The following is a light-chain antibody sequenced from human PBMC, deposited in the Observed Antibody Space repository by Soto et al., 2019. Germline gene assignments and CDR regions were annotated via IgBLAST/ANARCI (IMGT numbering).Light chain of an antibody. V-gene: IGKV1-39*01. CDR1: QSIRFY. CDR3: QQSYSMPGT. J-gene: IGKJ1*01. CDR2: TAS. Sequence: DIQMTQSPSSLSASVGDRVTITCRASQSIRFYLNWYQQKPGKAPKLLIYTASNVQSGVPSRISGSGSGTDFTLTISSLQPEDFVTYYCQQSYSMPGTFGQGTKVEMK.